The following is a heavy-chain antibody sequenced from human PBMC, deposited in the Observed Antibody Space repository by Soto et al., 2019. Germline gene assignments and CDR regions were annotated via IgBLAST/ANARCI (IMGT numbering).Heavy chain of an antibody. CDR2: IYYSGST. V-gene: IGHV4-59*08. CDR1: GGSISCYY. Sequence: PSETLSLTCTVSGGSISCYYWSWIRQPPGKGLEWIGYIYYSGSTNYNPSLKSRVTISVDTSKNQFSLKLSSVTAADTAVYYCARRTTVTTRDYYYYYYMDVWGKGTTVTVSS. CDR3: ARRTTVTTRDYYYYYYMDV. J-gene: IGHJ6*03. D-gene: IGHD4-17*01.